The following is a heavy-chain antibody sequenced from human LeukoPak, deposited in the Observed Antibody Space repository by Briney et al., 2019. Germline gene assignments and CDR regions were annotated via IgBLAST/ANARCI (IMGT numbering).Heavy chain of an antibody. CDR2: INPNSGGT. CDR1: GYTFTCYY. CDR3: ARELGYCSGGSCSYFDY. D-gene: IGHD2-15*01. Sequence: ASVKVSCKASGYTFTCYYMHWVRQAPGQGLEWKGWINPNSGGTNYAQKFQGRVTVTRDTSISTAYMELSRLRSEDTAVYYCARELGYCSGGSCSYFDYWGQGTLVTVSS. J-gene: IGHJ4*02. V-gene: IGHV1-2*02.